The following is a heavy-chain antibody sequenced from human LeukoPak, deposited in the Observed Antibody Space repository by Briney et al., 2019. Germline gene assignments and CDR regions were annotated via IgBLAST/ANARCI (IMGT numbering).Heavy chain of an antibody. V-gene: IGHV4-59*01. Sequence: SETLSLTCTVSSDSINNYYWSWFRQPPGKGLEWIGHLSYSGHTNYNSSLKSRVTISLDTSKNHFSLKLSSVTAADTAVYYCARGRIYYDSTGYYYWGQGTLVTVSS. CDR1: SDSINNYY. J-gene: IGHJ4*02. CDR2: LSYSGHT. D-gene: IGHD3-22*01. CDR3: ARGRIYYDSTGYYY.